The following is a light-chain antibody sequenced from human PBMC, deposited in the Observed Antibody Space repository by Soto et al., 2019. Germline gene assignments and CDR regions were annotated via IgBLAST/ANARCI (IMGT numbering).Light chain of an antibody. CDR1: QSVSSN. CDR3: QQYNNWPYT. V-gene: IGKV3-15*01. J-gene: IGKJ2*01. CDR2: GAS. Sequence: EIVMTQSPATLSVSPGERAALSCRASQSVSSNFAWYQQKPGQAPRPLIYGASTRATGIPARFSGSGSGKEFSLTISSLQSEDFAVYYCQQYNNWPYTFGQGTKLEIK.